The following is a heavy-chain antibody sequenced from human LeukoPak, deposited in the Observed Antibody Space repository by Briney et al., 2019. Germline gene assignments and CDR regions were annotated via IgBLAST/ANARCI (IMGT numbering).Heavy chain of an antibody. CDR2: IYYSGST. J-gene: IGHJ5*02. Sequence: PSETLSLTCTVSGGSISSSSYYWGWIRQPPGKGLEWIGSIYYSGSTYYNPSLKSRVTISVDTSKNQFSLKLSSVTAADTAVYYCARGCGSDDVAAAGPGPYNWFDPWGQGTLVTVSS. CDR1: GGSISSSSYY. V-gene: IGHV4-39*01. CDR3: ARGCGSDDVAAAGPGPYNWFDP. D-gene: IGHD6-13*01.